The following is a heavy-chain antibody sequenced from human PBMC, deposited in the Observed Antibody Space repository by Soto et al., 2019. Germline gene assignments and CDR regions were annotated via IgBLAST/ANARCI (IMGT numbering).Heavy chain of an antibody. CDR2: MNPSSGNT. J-gene: IGHJ4*02. CDR1: GYTFTSYD. Sequence: ASVKVSCKASGYTFTSYDIDWVRQAPGQGLEWMGWMNPSSGNTGFAPRFQGRFMMTRNTSTNTAYMELSSLSSEDTAVYYCARGVHLCSGFDFWGQGTPVTVSS. V-gene: IGHV1-8*01. D-gene: IGHD6-19*01. CDR3: ARGVHLCSGFDF.